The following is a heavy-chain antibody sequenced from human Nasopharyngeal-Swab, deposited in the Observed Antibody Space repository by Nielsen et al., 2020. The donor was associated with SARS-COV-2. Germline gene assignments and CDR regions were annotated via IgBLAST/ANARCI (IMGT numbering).Heavy chain of an antibody. CDR1: GFTFSSYA. Sequence: GESLKISCAASGFTFSSYAMSWVRQAPGKGLEWVSAISGSGGSTYYADSVKGRFTISRDNSKNTLYLQMNSLRAEDTAVYYCAKVWFGELGPYYFDYWGQGTLVTVSS. D-gene: IGHD3-10*01. J-gene: IGHJ4*02. CDR2: ISGSGGST. V-gene: IGHV3-23*01. CDR3: AKVWFGELGPYYFDY.